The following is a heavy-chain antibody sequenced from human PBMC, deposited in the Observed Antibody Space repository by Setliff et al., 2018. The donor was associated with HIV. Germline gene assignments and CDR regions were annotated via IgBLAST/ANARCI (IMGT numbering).Heavy chain of an antibody. CDR2: IYTSGST. J-gene: IGHJ4*02. Sequence: PSETLSLTCTVSGGSISSGSYYWSWIRQPAGKGLEWIGHIYTSGSTKYNPSLKSRVTMSVDTSKNHFSLTLNSVTAADTAVYYCARFPGSLTYFDYWGQGTLVTVSS. V-gene: IGHV4-61*09. D-gene: IGHD3-10*01. CDR3: ARFPGSLTYFDY. CDR1: GGSISSGSYY.